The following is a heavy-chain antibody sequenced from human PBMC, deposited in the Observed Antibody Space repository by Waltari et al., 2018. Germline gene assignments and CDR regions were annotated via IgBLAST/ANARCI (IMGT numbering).Heavy chain of an antibody. V-gene: IGHV4-38-2*02. CDR3: ARDPIPGYAYRSDY. CDR1: GFSISSGYY. J-gene: IGHJ4*02. Sequence: QVQLQESGPGLVKPSETLSLICTVSGFSISSGYYWGWIRQPPGKGLEWIGSTFHSGNTYYTPSLNSRVTMSVATSKNQFSLRLSSVTAADTAVYYCARDPIPGYAYRSDYWGQGTLVTVSS. CDR2: TFHSGNT. D-gene: IGHD5-12*01.